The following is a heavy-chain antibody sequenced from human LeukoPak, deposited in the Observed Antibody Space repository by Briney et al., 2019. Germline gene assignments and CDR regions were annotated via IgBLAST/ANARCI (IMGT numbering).Heavy chain of an antibody. CDR2: INSDGSST. CDR3: ARSRYSYGYISYGMDV. J-gene: IGHJ6*02. Sequence: GGSLRLSCAASGFTFSTYCMHWVRQAPGKGLVWVSHINSDGSSTTYADSVKGRFTISRDNAKSTLYLQMNSLRAEDTAVYYCARSRYSYGYISYGMDVWGQGTTVTVS. V-gene: IGHV3-74*01. CDR1: GFTFSTYC. D-gene: IGHD5-18*01.